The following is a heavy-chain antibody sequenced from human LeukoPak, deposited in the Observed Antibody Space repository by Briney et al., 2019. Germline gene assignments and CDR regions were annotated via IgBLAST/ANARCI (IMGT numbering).Heavy chain of an antibody. J-gene: IGHJ6*02. Sequence: GRSLRLSCAASGFTFSRNGMHWVRQAPGKGLECVAVISYDGSNKYYADSVKGRFTISRDNSKNTLYLQMNSLRAEDTAVYYCARGSYRPNYYSYYYYGMDFWGQGTTVTVSS. CDR2: ISYDGSNK. CDR3: ARGSYRPNYYSYYYYGMDF. V-gene: IGHV3-30*19. CDR1: GFTFSRNG. D-gene: IGHD3-16*02.